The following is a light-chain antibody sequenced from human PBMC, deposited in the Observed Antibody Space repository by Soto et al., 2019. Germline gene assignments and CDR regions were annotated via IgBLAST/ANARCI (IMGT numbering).Light chain of an antibody. CDR1: QSVNSR. J-gene: IGKJ1*01. Sequence: DIQMTQSPSTLSASIGDTVNINCRASQSVNSRLAWYQQRPGKIPRILIYKASSLEREVPSRFSGSGSGTEYTLTIRNLEPDDFATYYCQQYDGYPWTFGQGTEVEVK. V-gene: IGKV1-5*03. CDR3: QQYDGYPWT. CDR2: KAS.